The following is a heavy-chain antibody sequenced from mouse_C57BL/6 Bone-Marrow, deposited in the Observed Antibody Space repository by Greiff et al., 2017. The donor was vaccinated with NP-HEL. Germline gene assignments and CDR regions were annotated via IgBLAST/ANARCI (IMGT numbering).Heavy chain of an antibody. CDR1: GFTFSDAW. Sequence: EVMLVESGGGLVQPGGSMKLSCAASGFTFSDAWMDWVRQSPEKGLEWVAEIRNKANNHATYYAESVKGRFTISRDDSKSSVYLQMNSLRAEDTGIYYCTRITTVSSRFAYWGQGTLVTVSA. J-gene: IGHJ3*01. CDR3: TRITTVSSRFAY. CDR2: IRNKANNHAT. D-gene: IGHD1-1*01. V-gene: IGHV6-6*01.